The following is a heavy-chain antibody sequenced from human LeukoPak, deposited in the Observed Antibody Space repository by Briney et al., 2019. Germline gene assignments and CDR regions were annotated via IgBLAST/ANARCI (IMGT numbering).Heavy chain of an antibody. V-gene: IGHV1-69*13. Sequence: SVKVSCKASGGTFSSYAISWVRQAPGQGLEWMGGIIPIFGTANYAQKFQGRVTITAGESTSTAYMELSSLRSEDTAVYYCARDHRNLLWFGELGYWFDPWGQGTLVTVSS. CDR1: GGTFSSYA. CDR3: ARDHRNLLWFGELGYWFDP. D-gene: IGHD3-10*01. CDR2: IIPIFGTA. J-gene: IGHJ5*02.